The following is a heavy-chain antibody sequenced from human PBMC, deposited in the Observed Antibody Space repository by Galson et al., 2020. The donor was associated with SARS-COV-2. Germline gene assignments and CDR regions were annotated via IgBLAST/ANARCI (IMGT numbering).Heavy chain of an antibody. CDR2: ISYDGSNK. Sequence: TGGSLRLSCAASGFTFSSYAMHWVRQAPGKGLEWVAVISYDGSNKYYADSVKGRFTISRDNSKNTLYLQMNSLRAEDTAVYYCASERATTYYYDNSGYSPNDYWGQGTLVTVSS. CDR3: ASERATTYYYDNSGYSPNDY. CDR1: GFTFSSYA. J-gene: IGHJ4*02. D-gene: IGHD3-22*01. V-gene: IGHV3-30*04.